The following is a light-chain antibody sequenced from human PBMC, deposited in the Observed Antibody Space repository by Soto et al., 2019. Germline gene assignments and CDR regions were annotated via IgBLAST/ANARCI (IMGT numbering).Light chain of an antibody. CDR2: EVS. J-gene: IGLJ1*01. Sequence: QSVLTQPASVSGSPGQAITISCTGTRSDVGGYNYVAWYQQHPGKVPRLMIYEVSNRPSGVSTRFSGSKSGSTASLTISGLQAEDEADYYCISYTSSSTSYVFGTGTKVTVL. V-gene: IGLV2-14*01. CDR3: ISYTSSSTSYV. CDR1: RSDVGGYNY.